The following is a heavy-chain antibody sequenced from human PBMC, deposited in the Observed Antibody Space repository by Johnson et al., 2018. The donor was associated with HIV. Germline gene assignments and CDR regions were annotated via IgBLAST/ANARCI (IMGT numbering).Heavy chain of an antibody. CDR1: GFTFSDYY. J-gene: IGHJ3*02. CDR2: ISSSASTM. CDR3: AREVSMAVAGIFRAAGAAFDI. Sequence: QVQLVESGGGLVKPGGSLRLSCAASGFTFSDYYMSWIRQAPGMGLEWVSYISSSASTMFYADSVKGRFTISRDNAKNSLFLQMNSLRAEDTAVYYCAREVSMAVAGIFRAAGAAFDIWGQGTMVTVSS. D-gene: IGHD6-19*01. V-gene: IGHV3-11*04.